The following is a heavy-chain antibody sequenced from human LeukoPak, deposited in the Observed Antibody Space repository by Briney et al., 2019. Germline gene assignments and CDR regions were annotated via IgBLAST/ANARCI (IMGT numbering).Heavy chain of an antibody. D-gene: IGHD5-24*01. J-gene: IGHJ3*02. CDR3: ARDSEVETNAFDI. V-gene: IGHV1-46*01. Sequence: GASVKVSCKASGYTFTSYYMHWVRQAPGQGLEWMGIINPSGGSTSYAQKFQGRVTMTRDMSTSTVYMELSSLRSDDTAVYYCARDSEVETNAFDIWGQGTMVTVSS. CDR1: GYTFTSYY. CDR2: INPSGGST.